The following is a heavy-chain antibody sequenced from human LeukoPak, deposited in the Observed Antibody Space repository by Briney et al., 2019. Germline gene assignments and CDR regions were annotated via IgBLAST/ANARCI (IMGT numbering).Heavy chain of an antibody. D-gene: IGHD3-22*01. Sequence: GGSLRLSCAASGFTFSSYGMHWVRQAPGKGLEWVAFIRYDGSNKYYADSVKGRFTISRDNAKNSLYLQMNSLRAEDTALYYCAKVYYDSSGYPYYYYGMDVWGQGTTVTVSS. J-gene: IGHJ6*02. V-gene: IGHV3-30*02. CDR2: IRYDGSNK. CDR1: GFTFSSYG. CDR3: AKVYYDSSGYPYYYYGMDV.